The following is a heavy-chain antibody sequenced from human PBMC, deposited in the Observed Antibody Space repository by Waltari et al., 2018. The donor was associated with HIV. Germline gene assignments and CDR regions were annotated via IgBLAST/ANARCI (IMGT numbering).Heavy chain of an antibody. D-gene: IGHD1-1*01. J-gene: IGHJ4*02. CDR2: ISYDGSDK. CDR3: AREAVTTNYYFDN. CDR1: GFTFINYI. Sequence: VQLVESGGGVVQPGRSLRLSCTGSGFTFINYILHCVCQAPGKGLEWIALISYDGSDKDYADSLRGRFTISRDNSKNTLFLQMDSLRIEDTALYYCAREAVTTNYYFDNWGQGTLVTVSS. V-gene: IGHV3-30*04.